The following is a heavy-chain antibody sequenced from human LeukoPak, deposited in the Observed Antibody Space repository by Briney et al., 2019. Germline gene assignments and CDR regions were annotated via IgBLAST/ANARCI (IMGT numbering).Heavy chain of an antibody. J-gene: IGHJ6*03. Sequence: SETLSLTCTVSGGSISSGSYYWSWIRQPAGKGLEWIGRIYTSGSTNYNPSLKSRVPISVDTSKNQFSLKLSSVTAADTAVYYCARAGWLQPSYYYYYMDVWGKGTTVTVSS. CDR1: GGSISSGSYY. CDR2: IYTSGST. D-gene: IGHD5-24*01. V-gene: IGHV4-61*02. CDR3: ARAGWLQPSYYYYYMDV.